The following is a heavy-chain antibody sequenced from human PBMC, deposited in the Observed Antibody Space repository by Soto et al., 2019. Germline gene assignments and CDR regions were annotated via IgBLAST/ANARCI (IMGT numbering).Heavy chain of an antibody. D-gene: IGHD3-16*01. Sequence: GGSLSLSCAASGFTVSSNYMSWVRQAPGKGLEWVSVIFTGGSTDYADSVKGRFTMSRDNSKNTVYLQMNSLRAEDTALYFCAKEFKGAFDYWGQGSLVTVSS. CDR2: IFTGGST. V-gene: IGHV3-53*01. J-gene: IGHJ4*02. CDR3: AKEFKGAFDY. CDR1: GFTVSSNY.